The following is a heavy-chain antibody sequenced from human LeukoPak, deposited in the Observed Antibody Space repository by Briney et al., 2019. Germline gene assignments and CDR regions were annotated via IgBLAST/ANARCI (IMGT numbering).Heavy chain of an antibody. Sequence: ASVTVSCKASGYTFTSYGISWVRQAPGQGLEGMGWISAYNGNTNYAQKLQGRVTMTTDTSTSTAYMELRSLRSDDTAVYYCARAREWFGEPQAFDIWGQGTMVTVSS. CDR2: ISAYNGNT. D-gene: IGHD3-10*01. J-gene: IGHJ3*02. CDR3: ARAREWFGEPQAFDI. V-gene: IGHV1-18*01. CDR1: GYTFTSYG.